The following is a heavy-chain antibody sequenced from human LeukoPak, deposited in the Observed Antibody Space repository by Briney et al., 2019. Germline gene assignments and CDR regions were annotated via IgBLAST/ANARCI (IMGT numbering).Heavy chain of an antibody. CDR1: GGSISIYY. D-gene: IGHD3-10*01. Sequence: PSHTLSLTCTVSGGSISIYYWSCIRQPAGKGLDCIGRIYSSGSTTYNPSLKSRVTMSVDTSKNQFSLKLTSVTAADTAVYYCARGVYGSGDYWGQGTLVTVSS. CDR2: IYSSGST. J-gene: IGHJ4*02. CDR3: ARGVYGSGDY. V-gene: IGHV4-4*07.